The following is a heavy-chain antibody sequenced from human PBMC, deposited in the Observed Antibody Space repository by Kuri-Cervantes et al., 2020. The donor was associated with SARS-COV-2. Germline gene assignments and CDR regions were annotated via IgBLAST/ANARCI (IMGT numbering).Heavy chain of an antibody. CDR3: ARHRWFDP. V-gene: IGHV4-34*01. CDR2: ISHSGST. D-gene: IGHD1-14*01. CDR1: GGSFSGYY. J-gene: IGHJ5*02. Sequence: GSLRLSCAVYGGSFSGYYWSWIRQPPGKGLEWIGEISHSGSTNYNPSLKSRVTISVDTSKNQFSLKLSSVTAADTAVYYCARHRWFDPWGQGTLVTVS.